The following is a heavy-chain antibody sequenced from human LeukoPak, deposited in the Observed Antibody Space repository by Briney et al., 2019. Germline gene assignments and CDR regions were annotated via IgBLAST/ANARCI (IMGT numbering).Heavy chain of an antibody. CDR2: ISGSGGST. V-gene: IGHV3-23*01. D-gene: IGHD6-19*01. CDR3: ARDGITLIAVAGSYMDV. CDR1: GFTFSSYA. Sequence: GGSLRLSCAASGFTFSSYAMSWVRQAPGKGLEWVSAISGSGGSTYYADSVKGRFTISRDNSKNTLYLQMNSLRAEDTAVYYCARDGITLIAVAGSYMDVWGKGTTVTVSS. J-gene: IGHJ6*03.